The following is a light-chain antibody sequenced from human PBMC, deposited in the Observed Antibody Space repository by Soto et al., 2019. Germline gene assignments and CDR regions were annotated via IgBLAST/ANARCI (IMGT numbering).Light chain of an antibody. CDR3: GLYMGSGISV. CDR2: STN. CDR1: SGSVSTSYY. V-gene: IGLV8-61*01. Sequence: QAVVTQEPSFSVSPGGTVTLTCGLSSGSVSTSYYPSWYQQTPGQAPRTLIYSTNTRSSGVPDRFSGSIRGNKAALTITGAQADDEADYYCGLYMGSGISVFGGGTKVTVL. J-gene: IGLJ3*02.